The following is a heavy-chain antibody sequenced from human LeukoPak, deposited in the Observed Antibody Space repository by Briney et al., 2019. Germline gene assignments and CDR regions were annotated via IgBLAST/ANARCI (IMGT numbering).Heavy chain of an antibody. CDR2: IYYSGNT. Sequence: SETLSLTCTVSGGSISTYYWSWIRQPPGKGLEWIGYIYYSGNTNYNPSLKSRVTISVDTSKNQFSLKLSSVTAADTAVYYCAREEGYDSSGYFATDYWGQGTLVTVSS. V-gene: IGHV4-59*01. CDR1: GGSISTYY. J-gene: IGHJ4*02. CDR3: AREEGYDSSGYFATDY. D-gene: IGHD3-22*01.